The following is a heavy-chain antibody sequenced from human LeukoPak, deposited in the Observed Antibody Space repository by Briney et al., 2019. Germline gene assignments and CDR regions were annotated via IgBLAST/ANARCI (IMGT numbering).Heavy chain of an antibody. J-gene: IGHJ3*02. Sequence: PSVTLSLTCTVSGGSISSYYWTWIRQPAGKGLEWIGRLYTSGSTNYNPSLKSRVTMSVDTSKNQFSLKLSSVTAADTAVYYCARSGGWYNDAFDIWGQGTMVTVSS. CDR1: GGSISSYY. D-gene: IGHD6-19*01. CDR3: ARSGGWYNDAFDI. V-gene: IGHV4-4*07. CDR2: LYTSGST.